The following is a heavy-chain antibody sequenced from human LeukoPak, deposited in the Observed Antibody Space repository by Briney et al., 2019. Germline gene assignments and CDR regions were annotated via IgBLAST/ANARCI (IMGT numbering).Heavy chain of an antibody. D-gene: IGHD4-17*01. CDR2: INHSGST. CDR3: ARGGYDYGDYHYFDY. J-gene: IGHJ4*02. CDR1: GGSFSGYY. V-gene: IGHV4-34*01. Sequence: SETLSLTCAVYGGSFSGYYWSWIRQPPGKGLEWIGEINHSGSTNYNPSLKSRVTISVDTSKNQLSLKLSSVTAADTAVYYCARGGYDYGDYHYFDYWGQGTLVTVSS.